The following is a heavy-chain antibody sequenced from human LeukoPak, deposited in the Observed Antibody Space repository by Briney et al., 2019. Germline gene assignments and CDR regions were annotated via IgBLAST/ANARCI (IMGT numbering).Heavy chain of an antibody. CDR2: ISTYSGNT. V-gene: IGHV1-18*01. Sequence: ASVKVSCKASGYTFTNYGISWVRQAPGQGLEWMGRISTYSGNTNYAQKVQGRVTMTTDTSTSTAYMELRSLRSDDTAVYYCARVFVGATVGFDYWGQGTLVTVSS. CDR1: GYTFTNYG. J-gene: IGHJ4*02. CDR3: ARVFVGATVGFDY. D-gene: IGHD1-26*01.